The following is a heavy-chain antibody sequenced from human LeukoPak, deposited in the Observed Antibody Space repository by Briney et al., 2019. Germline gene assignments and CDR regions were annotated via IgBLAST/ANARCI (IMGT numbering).Heavy chain of an antibody. CDR3: ARDWPLDY. CDR2: IYSGGTT. V-gene: IGHV3-66*02. J-gene: IGHJ4*02. CDR1: GFTVSSKY. Sequence: PGGSLRLSCAASGFTVSSKYMNWVRQAPGKGLEWVSVIYSGGTTYYADSVKGRSTMSSDSSKNTLYLQMNSLRAEDTAVYYCARDWPLDYWGQGTLVTVSS. D-gene: IGHD2-21*01.